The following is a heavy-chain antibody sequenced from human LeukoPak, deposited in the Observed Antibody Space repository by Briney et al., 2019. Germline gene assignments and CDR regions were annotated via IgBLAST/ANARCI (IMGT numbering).Heavy chain of an antibody. V-gene: IGHV3-30*02. Sequence: GGSLRLSCAASGFTFSTYGIHWARQAPGKGLEWVAFIRYDGSKTHYADSVKGRFTISRDNSKNMVYLQMNSLRSEDTAVYYCAKPFIVGATGYYYYYMDVWGKGTTVTVSS. D-gene: IGHD1-26*01. CDR3: AKPFIVGATGYYYYYMDV. CDR1: GFTFSTYG. J-gene: IGHJ6*03. CDR2: IRYDGSKT.